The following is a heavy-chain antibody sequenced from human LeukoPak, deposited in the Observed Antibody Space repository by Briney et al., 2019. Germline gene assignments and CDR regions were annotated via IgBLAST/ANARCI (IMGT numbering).Heavy chain of an antibody. V-gene: IGHV3-7*03. D-gene: IGHD3-3*01. J-gene: IGHJ6*04. CDR1: GFTFSSCW. Sequence: GGSLRLSCAASGFTFSSCWMSWVRQAPGKGLEWVANIKQDGSEKYYVDSVKGRFTISRDNAKNSLYLQMNSLRAEDTAVYYCARSVGVGLYGMDVWGKGTTVTVSS. CDR2: IKQDGSEK. CDR3: ARSVGVGLYGMDV.